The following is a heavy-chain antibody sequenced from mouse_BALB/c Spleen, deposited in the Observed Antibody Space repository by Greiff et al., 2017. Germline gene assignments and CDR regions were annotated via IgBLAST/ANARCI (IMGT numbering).Heavy chain of an antibody. CDR2: ISSGGSYT. CDR1: GFTFSSYA. CDR3: ARDLGTYGYLYYAMDD. J-gene: IGHJ4*01. Sequence: EVKLVESGGGLVKPGGSLKLSCAASGFTFSSYAMSWVRQSPEKRLEWVAEISSGGSYTYYPDTVTGRFTISRDNAKNTLYLEMSSLRSEDTAMYYCARDLGTYGYLYYAMDDWGQGTSVTVSS. V-gene: IGHV5-9-4*01. D-gene: IGHD1-2*01.